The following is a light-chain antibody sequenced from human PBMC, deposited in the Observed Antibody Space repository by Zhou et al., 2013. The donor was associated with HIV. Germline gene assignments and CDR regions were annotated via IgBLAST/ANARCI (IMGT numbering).Light chain of an antibody. CDR1: QSLLHSNGYNF. Sequence: DVVMTQSPLSLPVTLGQPASISCRASQSLLHSNGYNFLDWYLQKPGQSPQLLIYLGSNRASGVPDRLSGSGSGTDFTLKINRVEADDVGVYYCMQALQTPTPFITFGQGTRLDIK. CDR3: MQALQTPTPFIT. CDR2: LGS. V-gene: IGKV2-28*01. J-gene: IGKJ5*01.